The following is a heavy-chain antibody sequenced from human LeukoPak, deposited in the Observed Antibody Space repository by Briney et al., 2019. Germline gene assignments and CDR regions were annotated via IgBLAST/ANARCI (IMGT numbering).Heavy chain of an antibody. J-gene: IGHJ3*02. CDR1: GFTVGNVY. V-gene: IGHV3-15*05. CDR2: AISKSSGGTS. Sequence: PGGSLRLSCAASGFTVGNVYMTWVRQARGKGLEWVGRAISKSSGGTSDYAAVVKGRSTISRDDSENTLYLQMNNLKGEDTAVYYCAASMVSGGFDIWGQGTMVTVSS. CDR3: AASMVSGGFDI. D-gene: IGHD1-14*01.